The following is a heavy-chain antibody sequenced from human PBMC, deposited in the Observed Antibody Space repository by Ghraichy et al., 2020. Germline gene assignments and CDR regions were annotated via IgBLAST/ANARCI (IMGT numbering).Heavy chain of an antibody. CDR2: IDPHSGDT. D-gene: IGHD3-10*01. Sequence: ASGKVSCKGSGFILTGYSIHWARQVPGQGLEWMGRIDPHSGDTNSAQKFQGRVTMTRDTSINTAYMELSGLKSDDTAIYFCAREVINWLDPWGQGTLVTVSS. V-gene: IGHV1-2*02. J-gene: IGHJ5*01. CDR3: AREVINWLDP. CDR1: GFILTGYS.